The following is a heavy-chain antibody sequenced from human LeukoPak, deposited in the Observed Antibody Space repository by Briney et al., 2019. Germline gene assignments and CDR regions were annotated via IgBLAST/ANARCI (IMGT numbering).Heavy chain of an antibody. CDR3: AKNLRGNYDTLTAFDP. Sequence: PGASPRLSCAASGFIFSNYAMAWVRQAPGKGLEWVSAITGTAYKTYYADSVKGRFTISRDNSKNTLYLQMNTLRAEDTAIYYCAKNLRGNYDTLTAFDPWGPGTLVTVSS. CDR2: ITGTAYKT. J-gene: IGHJ5*02. CDR1: GFIFSNYA. V-gene: IGHV3-23*01. D-gene: IGHD3-9*01.